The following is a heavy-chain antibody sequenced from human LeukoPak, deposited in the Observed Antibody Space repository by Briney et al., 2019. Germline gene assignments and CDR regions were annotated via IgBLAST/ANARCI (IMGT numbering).Heavy chain of an antibody. CDR1: GDSISNYY. V-gene: IGHV4-4*07. D-gene: IGHD6-19*01. Sequence: SETLSLTCTVSGDSISNYYWSWIRQPAGKRLEWIGSIYHSGSTYYNPSLKSRVTISVDTSKNQFSLKLSSVTAADTAVYYCARDRAVAGINWFDPWGQGTLVTVSS. CDR2: IYHSGST. J-gene: IGHJ5*02. CDR3: ARDRAVAGINWFDP.